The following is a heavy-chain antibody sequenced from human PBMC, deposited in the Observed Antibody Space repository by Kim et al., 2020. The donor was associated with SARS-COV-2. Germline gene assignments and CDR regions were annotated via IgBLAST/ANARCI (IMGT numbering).Heavy chain of an antibody. CDR2: IYYSGST. CDR1: GGSISSYY. J-gene: IGHJ4*02. V-gene: IGHV4-59*01. CDR3: ARVAPIWYLDY. Sequence: SETLSLTCTVSGGSISSYYWSWIRQPPGKGLEWIGYIYYSGSTNYNPSLKSRVTISVDTSKNQFSLKLSSVTAADTAVYYCARVAPIWYLDYWGQGTLVTVSS. D-gene: IGHD5-12*01.